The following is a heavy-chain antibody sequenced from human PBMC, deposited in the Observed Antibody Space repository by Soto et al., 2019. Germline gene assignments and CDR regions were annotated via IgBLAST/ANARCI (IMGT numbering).Heavy chain of an antibody. Sequence: ASVKVSCKASGYTFTSYGISWVRQAPGQGLEWMGWISAYNGNTNYAQKLQGRVTMTTDTSTSTAYMELRSLRSDDTAVYYCARVTGDNWNYYYYYYMDVWGKGTTVTVSS. CDR3: ARVTGDNWNYYYYYYMDV. J-gene: IGHJ6*03. CDR1: GYTFTSYG. CDR2: ISAYNGNT. V-gene: IGHV1-18*01. D-gene: IGHD1-20*01.